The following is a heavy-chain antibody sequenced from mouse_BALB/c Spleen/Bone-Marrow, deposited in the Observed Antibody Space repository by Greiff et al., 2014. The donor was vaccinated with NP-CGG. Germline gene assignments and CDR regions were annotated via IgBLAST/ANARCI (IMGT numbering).Heavy chain of an antibody. CDR3: ARETTRRAMDY. V-gene: IGHV5-15*02. CDR2: IGTLAYSS. J-gene: IGHJ4*01. CDR1: GFTFSDYG. Sequence: EVHLVESGGALVQPGGSRKLSCAASGFTFSDYGMPWVRQAPGKGPEWVAFIGTLAYSSNYTENVTGKFTISRENAKNTLYLEMSSLRSEDTAMYYCARETTRRAMDYWGQGTSVTVSS. D-gene: IGHD2-1*01.